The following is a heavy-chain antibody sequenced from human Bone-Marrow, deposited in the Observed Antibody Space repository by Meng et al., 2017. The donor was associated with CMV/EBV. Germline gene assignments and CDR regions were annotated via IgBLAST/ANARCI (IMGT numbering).Heavy chain of an antibody. D-gene: IGHD2-2*01. Sequence: LSLTCAASGFTFSSYAMSWVRQAPGKGLEWVSAISGSGGSTYYADSVKGRFTISRDNSKNTLYLQMNSLRAEDTAVYYCAKRQWDIVVVPAAIGAFDIWGQGTMVTVS. CDR1: GFTFSSYA. CDR2: ISGSGGST. J-gene: IGHJ3*02. V-gene: IGHV3-23*01. CDR3: AKRQWDIVVVPAAIGAFDI.